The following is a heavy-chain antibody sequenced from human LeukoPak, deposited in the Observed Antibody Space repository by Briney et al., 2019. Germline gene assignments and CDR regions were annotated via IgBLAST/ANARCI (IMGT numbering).Heavy chain of an antibody. CDR2: ISGSGGST. V-gene: IGHV3-23*01. D-gene: IGHD6-13*01. J-gene: IGHJ4*02. CDR3: VREPINISAADY. Sequence: PGGSLRLSCAASGFTFSNYIMSWVRQAPGRGLEWVSAISGSGGSTWYADSVKGRFTISRDNSKNRVYLQMNSLRAEETAVYYCVREPINISAADYWGQGTLVTVSS. CDR1: GFTFSNYI.